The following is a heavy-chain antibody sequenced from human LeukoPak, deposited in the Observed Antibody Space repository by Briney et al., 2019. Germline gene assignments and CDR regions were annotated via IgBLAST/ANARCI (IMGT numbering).Heavy chain of an antibody. J-gene: IGHJ6*04. Sequence: GGSLRLFCAASGLTFSSYEMNWVRQAPGKGREGVSYISSSGSTIYYAASVKGRFTICRVQAQDFLYLQMYSLRGDDPAVSYCAELAITMIGGVWGKGTTVTISS. D-gene: IGHD3-10*02. CDR1: GLTFSSYE. CDR3: AELAITMIGGV. V-gene: IGHV3-48*03. CDR2: ISSSGSTI.